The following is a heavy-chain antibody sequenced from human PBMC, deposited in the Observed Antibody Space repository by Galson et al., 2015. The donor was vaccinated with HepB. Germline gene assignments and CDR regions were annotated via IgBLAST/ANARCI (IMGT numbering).Heavy chain of an antibody. Sequence: ETLSLTCTVSGGSISSSSYYWGWIRQPPGKGLEWIGSIYYSGSTYYNPSLKSRVTISVDTSKNQFSLKLSSVTAADTAVYYCARTLLWFGFGSYYFDYWGQGTLVTVSS. D-gene: IGHD3-10*01. CDR2: IYYSGST. J-gene: IGHJ4*02. CDR3: ARTLLWFGFGSYYFDY. CDR1: GGSISSSSYY. V-gene: IGHV4-39*01.